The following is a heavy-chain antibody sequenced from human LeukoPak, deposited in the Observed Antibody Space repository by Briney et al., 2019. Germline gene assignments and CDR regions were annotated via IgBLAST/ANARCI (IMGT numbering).Heavy chain of an antibody. Sequence: ASVKVSCKASGYTFTSYGISWVRQAPGQGLEWMGWISAYNGNTNYAQKLQGRVTMTTDTSTSTAYMELRSLRSDDTAVYYCARGFSTYYDFWSGSTYYFDYWGQGTLVTVSS. CDR1: GYTFTSYG. V-gene: IGHV1-18*01. J-gene: IGHJ4*02. CDR2: ISAYNGNT. CDR3: ARGFSTYYDFWSGSTYYFDY. D-gene: IGHD3-3*01.